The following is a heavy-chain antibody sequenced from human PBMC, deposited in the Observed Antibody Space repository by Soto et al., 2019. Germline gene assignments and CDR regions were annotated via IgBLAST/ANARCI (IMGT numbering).Heavy chain of an antibody. J-gene: IGHJ4*02. CDR3: ATGTGVYYDYDVGYHFDY. CDR1: GFTFSSYG. D-gene: IGHD3-16*01. V-gene: IGHV3-30*03. Sequence: QVQLVESGGGVVQPGRSLRLSCAASGFTFSSYGMHWVRQAPGKGLEGVAVLSYDGSNKYYAGSVKGRFTISSANSKNPLYLQMTSLTAADTAVYSCATGTGVYYDYDVGYHFDYWRQGTLVSVSS. CDR2: LSYDGSNK.